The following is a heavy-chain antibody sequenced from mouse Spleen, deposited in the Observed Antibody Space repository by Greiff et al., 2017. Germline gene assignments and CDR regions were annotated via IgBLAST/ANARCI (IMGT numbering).Heavy chain of an antibody. J-gene: IGHJ3*01. CDR1: GFTFSDYY. D-gene: IGHD2-4*01. CDR2: ISDGGSYT. Sequence: DVKLVESGGGLVKPGGSLKLSCAASGFTFSDYYMYWVRQTPEKRLEWVATISDGGSYTYYPDSVKGRFTISRDNAKNNLYLQMSSLKSEDTAMYYCAHSTMITTVFAYWGQGTLVTVSA. V-gene: IGHV5-4*02. CDR3: AHSTMITTVFAY.